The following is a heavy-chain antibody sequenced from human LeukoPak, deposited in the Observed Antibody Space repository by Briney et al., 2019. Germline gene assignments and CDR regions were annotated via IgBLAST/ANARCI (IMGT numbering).Heavy chain of an antibody. J-gene: IGHJ4*02. CDR2: IKNDGSST. CDR1: GVTCSKYW. CDR3: VREPYCSGGSCYTSGFDC. V-gene: IGHV3-74*01. Sequence: PGGSLRLSCAASGVTCSKYWMHWVRQAPGKGLMWVSRIKNDGSSTTYADSVKGRFTISRDNAKNTLYLQMNSLRAEDTAVYYCVREPYCSGGSCYTSGFDCWGQGTLVTVSS. D-gene: IGHD2-15*01.